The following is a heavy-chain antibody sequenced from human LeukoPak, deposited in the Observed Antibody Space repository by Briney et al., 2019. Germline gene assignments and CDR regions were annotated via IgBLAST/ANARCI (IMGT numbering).Heavy chain of an antibody. D-gene: IGHD3-22*01. CDR2: IYHRGST. Sequence: SSETLSLTCAVSGGSISSDNWWTWLRQSPGKGLDWIGEIYHRGSTNYNMSLKSRVTISVDKSKNQFSLKLSSVTAADTAVFYCARRQYYDSTGYFDSWGQGTLVTVSS. CDR3: ARRQYYDSTGYFDS. V-gene: IGHV4-4*02. CDR1: GGSISSDNW. J-gene: IGHJ4*02.